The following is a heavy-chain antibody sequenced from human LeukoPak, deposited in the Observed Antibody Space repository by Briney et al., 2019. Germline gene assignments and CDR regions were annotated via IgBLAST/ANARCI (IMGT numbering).Heavy chain of an antibody. CDR1: GGSINSHY. CDR3: VRRDTGWNYFDY. V-gene: IGHV4-59*08. J-gene: IGHJ4*02. Sequence: PSETLSLTCAVSGGSINSHYWGWIRQPPGKGLQWIGDIYYTGKNNYNPPLKSRVTISLDTSKDHLSLNLTSVLAAGTAIYYCVRRDTGWNYFDYWGQGILVTVSS. CDR2: IYYTGKN. D-gene: IGHD6-19*01.